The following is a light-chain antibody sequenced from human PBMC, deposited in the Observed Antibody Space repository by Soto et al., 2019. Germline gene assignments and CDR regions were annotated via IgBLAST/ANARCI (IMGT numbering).Light chain of an antibody. CDR3: QSYGDSLSGYV. V-gene: IGLV1-40*01. Sequence: QPVLTQPPSGSGTPGQRVTISCTGSNSNIGAGYDVHWYQQLPGTAPKLLIYGNSNRPSVVPDRFSGSKSGTSASLTITGLQAEHEADYSCQSYGDSLSGYVFGTGTKVTVL. CDR2: GNS. J-gene: IGLJ1*01. CDR1: NSNIGAGYD.